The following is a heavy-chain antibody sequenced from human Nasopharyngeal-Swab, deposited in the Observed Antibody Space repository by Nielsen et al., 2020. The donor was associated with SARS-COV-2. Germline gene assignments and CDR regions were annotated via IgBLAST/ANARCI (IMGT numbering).Heavy chain of an antibody. J-gene: IGHJ6*02. V-gene: IGHV4-39*01. D-gene: IGHD3-10*01. CDR2: IYYSGST. Sequence: WIRQPPGKGLEWIGSIYYSGSTYYNPSLKSRVTISVDTSKNQFSLKLSSVTAADTAVYYCARGHYYGSGSYYSPSLYYGMDVWGQGTTVTVSS. CDR3: ARGHYYGSGSYYSPSLYYGMDV.